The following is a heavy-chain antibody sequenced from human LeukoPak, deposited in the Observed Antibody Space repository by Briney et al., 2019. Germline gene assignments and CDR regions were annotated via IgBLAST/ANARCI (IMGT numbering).Heavy chain of an antibody. J-gene: IGHJ4*02. D-gene: IGHD1-7*01. CDR3: ARDPPEDEWNSLDS. CDR1: GGSLKVYY. V-gene: IGHV4-59*01. Sequence: SETLSLTCTLSGGSLKVYYWNWIRHTPQRGVERSGFIHNRVLTVYSPSLQSRVSVSVDTSRNQFSLDLSSVTAADTALYYCARDPPEDEWNSLDSWGQGILVTVSS. CDR2: IHNRVLT.